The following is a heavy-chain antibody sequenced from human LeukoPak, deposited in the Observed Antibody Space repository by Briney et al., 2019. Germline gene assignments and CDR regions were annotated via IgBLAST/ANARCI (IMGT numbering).Heavy chain of an antibody. CDR3: ARQGPQLIDYDILTGYWTFDY. CDR2: IYPGDSDT. CDR1: GYSFTSYW. J-gene: IGHJ4*02. D-gene: IGHD3-9*01. Sequence: GESLKISCKGSGYSFTSYWIGWVRQMPGKGLEWMGIIYPGDSDTRYSPSFQGQVTISADKSISTAYLQWSSLKASDTAMYYCARQGPQLIDYDILTGYWTFDYWGQGTLVTVSS. V-gene: IGHV5-51*01.